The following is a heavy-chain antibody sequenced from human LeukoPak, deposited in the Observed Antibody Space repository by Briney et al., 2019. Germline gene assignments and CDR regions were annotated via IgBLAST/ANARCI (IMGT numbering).Heavy chain of an antibody. CDR3: ARRGHGYGSPFDY. V-gene: IGHV3-66*04. Sequence: GGSLRLSCAASGFTVSSNYMNWVRQAPGKGLEWVSMIYPNGNTFYTDSVKGRFTISRDNSNNTLDLQMNSLRAEDTAVYYCARRGHGYGSPFDYWGQGTLATVSS. CDR1: GFTVSSNY. D-gene: IGHD5-18*01. J-gene: IGHJ4*02. CDR2: IYPNGNT.